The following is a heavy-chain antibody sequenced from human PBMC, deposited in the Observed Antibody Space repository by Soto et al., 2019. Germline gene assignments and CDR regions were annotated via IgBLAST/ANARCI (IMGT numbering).Heavy chain of an antibody. D-gene: IGHD5-12*01. J-gene: IGHJ4*02. CDR2: ISAYNGNT. CDR3: TSEDVATGLV. V-gene: IGHV1-18*01. CDR1: GCTFTSYG. Sequence: GASVKVSCKTSGCTFTSYGISWVRQAPGQGLEWMGWISAYNGNTNYAQKFQRRVTITRDMSTSTVYMELRSLRSEDTAIYYCTSEDVATGLVWGPGSLVTVPQ.